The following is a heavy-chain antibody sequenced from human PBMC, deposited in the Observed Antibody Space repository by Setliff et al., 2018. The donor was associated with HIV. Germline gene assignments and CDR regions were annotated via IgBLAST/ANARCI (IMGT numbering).Heavy chain of an antibody. CDR1: GGSISSHY. V-gene: IGHV4-59*11. CDR3: ATLPQGYDYFDY. CDR2: IYYTGST. J-gene: IGHJ4*01. Sequence: SETLSLTCTVSGGSISSHYWSWIRQPPGKGLEWIGYIYYTGSTNYNPSLKSRIAILLDTSKNQFSLKLNSVTAADTAVYYCATLPQGYDYFDYWGHGTLVTVSS. D-gene: IGHD3-3*01.